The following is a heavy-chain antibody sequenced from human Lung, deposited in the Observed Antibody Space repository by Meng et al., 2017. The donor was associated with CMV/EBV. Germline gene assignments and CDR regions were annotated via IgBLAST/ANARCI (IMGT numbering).Heavy chain of an antibody. Sequence: XTIPCAAPGFNFDGYAMHWVRQAPGKGLEWVSSINWNSGSVGYGDSVKGRFTISRDNAKSSLYLQMNSLRAEDTALYFCAKDSFYASGNYYNYPYYLDVXGQGXLVTVSS. D-gene: IGHD3-10*01. CDR3: AKDSFYASGNYYNYPYYLDV. CDR2: INWNSGSV. CDR1: GFNFDGYA. V-gene: IGHV3-9*01. J-gene: IGHJ4*02.